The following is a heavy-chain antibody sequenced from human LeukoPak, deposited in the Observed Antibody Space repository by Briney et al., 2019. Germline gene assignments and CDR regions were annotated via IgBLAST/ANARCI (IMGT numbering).Heavy chain of an antibody. D-gene: IGHD2-15*01. CDR1: GYTFTSYG. CDR2: ISALKRNT. CDR3: ARANEGIGYCSGGSCGSNWFDP. V-gene: IGHV1-18*01. J-gene: IGHJ5*02. Sequence: ASVKVSCKASGYTFTSYGISWVRQAPGQGLEWMGWISALKRNTNYAQKLQGRVTMTTDTSTSTAYMELRSLRSDDTAVYYCARANEGIGYCSGGSCGSNWFDPWGQGTLVTVSS.